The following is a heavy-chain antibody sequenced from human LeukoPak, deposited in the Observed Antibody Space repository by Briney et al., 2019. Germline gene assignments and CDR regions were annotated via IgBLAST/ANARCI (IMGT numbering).Heavy chain of an antibody. CDR1: GGSFSGYY. J-gene: IGHJ4*02. CDR2: INHSGST. V-gene: IGHV4-34*01. CDR3: AKDGGRYSSSWEVDY. D-gene: IGHD6-13*01. Sequence: SETLSLTCAVYGGSFSGYYWSWIRQPPGKGLEWIGEINHSGSTNYNPSLKSRVTISVDTSKNQFSLKLSSVTAADTAVYYYAKDGGRYSSSWEVDYWGQGTLVTVSS.